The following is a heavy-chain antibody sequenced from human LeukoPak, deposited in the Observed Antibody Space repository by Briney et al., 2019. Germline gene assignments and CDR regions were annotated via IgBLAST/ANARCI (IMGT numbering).Heavy chain of an antibody. J-gene: IGHJ4*02. D-gene: IGHD3-22*01. CDR3: TKLRGSSDYYGTFDY. V-gene: IGHV1-18*01. CDR1: GYTFTSDG. CDR2: ISAYNGNT. Sequence: ASVKVSCKASGYTFTSDGISWVRQAPGQGLEWMGWISAYNGNTNYAQKLQGRVTMTTDTSTSTAYMELSSLRSEDTAVYYCTKLRGSSDYYGTFDYWGQGTLVTVSS.